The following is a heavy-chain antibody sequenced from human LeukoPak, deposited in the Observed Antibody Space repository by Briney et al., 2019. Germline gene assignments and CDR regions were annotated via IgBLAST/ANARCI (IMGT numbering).Heavy chain of an antibody. CDR2: INAGNGNT. V-gene: IGHV1-3*01. Sequence: GASVKVSCKASGYTFTSYAMHWVRQAPGQRLEWMGWINAGNGNTKYSQKFQGRVTITRDTSASTAYMELSSLRSDDTAVYYCARVGTRYYDSSGYYYGYWGQGTLVTVSS. CDR1: GYTFTSYA. J-gene: IGHJ4*02. CDR3: ARVGTRYYDSSGYYYGY. D-gene: IGHD3-22*01.